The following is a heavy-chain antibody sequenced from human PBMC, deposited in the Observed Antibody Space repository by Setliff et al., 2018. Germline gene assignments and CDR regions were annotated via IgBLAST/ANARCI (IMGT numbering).Heavy chain of an antibody. CDR2: VVYSGST. CDR1: GGSFSGYQ. D-gene: IGHD3-3*01. CDR3: ARDRTIFGVDNFYFYMDV. V-gene: IGHV4-59*01. J-gene: IGHJ6*03. Sequence: PSETLSLTCAVYGGSFSGYQWTWIRQPPGKGLEWIGNVVYSGSTNYNPSLKSRVTISVDTSRNQFSLRLNSVTAADTAVYYCARDRTIFGVDNFYFYMDVWGRGTAVTVSS.